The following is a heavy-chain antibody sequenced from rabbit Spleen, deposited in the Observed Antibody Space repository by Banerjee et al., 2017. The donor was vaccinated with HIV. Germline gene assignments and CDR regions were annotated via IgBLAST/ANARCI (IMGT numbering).Heavy chain of an antibody. CDR1: GFSFNSGYD. CDR3: ARAGEGGDGYLNL. D-gene: IGHD5-1*01. V-gene: IGHV1S40*01. CDR2: IYVGSGGGT. J-gene: IGHJ4*01. Sequence: QSLEESGGGLVKPGASLTLTCKASGFSFNSGYDMCWVRQAPGKGLEWIACIYVGSGGGTKYASWAKGRFTISRTSSTTVTLQMASLTVADTATYFCARAGEGGDGYLNLWGPGTLVTVS.